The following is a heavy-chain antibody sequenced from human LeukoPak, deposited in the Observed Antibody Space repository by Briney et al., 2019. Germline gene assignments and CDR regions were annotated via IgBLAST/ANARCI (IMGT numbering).Heavy chain of an antibody. CDR2: IFTHNGHT. D-gene: IGHD4/OR15-4a*01. CDR3: ARDITVTMSGHAY. Sequence: ASVKVSCKASGYAFSRYGISWVRQAPGQGLEWMGWIFTHNGHTNYAQKHHGRVTMTTDTFTSTAYMELRSLRSDDTAVYYCARDITVTMSGHAYWGQGTLVTVSS. J-gene: IGHJ4*02. CDR1: GYAFSRYG. V-gene: IGHV1-18*01.